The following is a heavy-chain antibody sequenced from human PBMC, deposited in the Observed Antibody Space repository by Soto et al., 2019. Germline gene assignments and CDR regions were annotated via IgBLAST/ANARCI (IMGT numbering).Heavy chain of an antibody. CDR3: ARQEHYDILTGYYQTLFDY. CDR2: IYPGDSDT. V-gene: IGHV5-51*01. CDR1: GYSFTSYW. Sequence: GESLKISCQGSGYSFTSYWIGWVRQMPGKGLEWMGIIYPGDSDTRYSPSFQGQVTISADKSISTAYLQWSSLKASDTAMYYCARQEHYDILTGYYQTLFDYWGQGTLVTVSS. D-gene: IGHD3-9*01. J-gene: IGHJ4*02.